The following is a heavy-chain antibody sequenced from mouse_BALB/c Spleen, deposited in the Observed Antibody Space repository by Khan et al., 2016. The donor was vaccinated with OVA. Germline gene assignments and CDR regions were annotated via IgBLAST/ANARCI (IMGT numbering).Heavy chain of an antibody. V-gene: IGHV14-1*02. CDR2: IDPENGNT. Sequence: VQLKQSEAELVRPGALVKLSCKASGFNIKDYYMLWVKQRPEQGLEWIGWIDPENGNTIYDPKFQGKASITADTYSNTAYLQLSSLTSEDTAVYYCARRGYGNYWFAYWGQGTLVTVSA. J-gene: IGHJ3*01. D-gene: IGHD2-1*01. CDR1: GFNIKDYY. CDR3: ARRGYGNYWFAY.